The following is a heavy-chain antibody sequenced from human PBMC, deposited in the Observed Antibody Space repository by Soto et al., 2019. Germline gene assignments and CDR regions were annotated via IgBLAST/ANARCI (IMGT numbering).Heavy chain of an antibody. CDR1: GYSFMKYG. Sequence: GASVKVSCKGFGYSFMKYGINWVRQAPGQGLEWVGWTSPYSGYTHSAQKFHGRLTLTTDTAASTAYVELRILRSADTALYYCAREASVLIPAAQPSRFDSWGQGTLVTVSS. V-gene: IGHV1-18*01. CDR3: AREASVLIPAAQPSRFDS. J-gene: IGHJ4*02. D-gene: IGHD2-2*01. CDR2: TSPYSGYT.